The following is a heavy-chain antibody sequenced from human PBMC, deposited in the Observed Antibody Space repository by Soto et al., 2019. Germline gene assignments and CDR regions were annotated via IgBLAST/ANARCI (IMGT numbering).Heavy chain of an antibody. Sequence: ASVKVSCKASGYTFTSYAMHWVRQAPGQRLEWMGWINAGNGNTKYSQKFQGRVTITRDTSASTAYMELSSLRSEDTAVYYCARDLGSSGWYLDAFDIWGQGTMVTVSS. CDR2: INAGNGNT. CDR1: GYTFTSYA. D-gene: IGHD6-19*01. CDR3: ARDLGSSGWYLDAFDI. V-gene: IGHV1-3*01. J-gene: IGHJ3*02.